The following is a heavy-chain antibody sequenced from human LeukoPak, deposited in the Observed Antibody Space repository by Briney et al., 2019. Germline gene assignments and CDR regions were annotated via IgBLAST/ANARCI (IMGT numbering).Heavy chain of an antibody. D-gene: IGHD4-17*01. Sequence: KPSETLSLTCSVSGDSISGYYWSWIRQPAGKGLEWIGYIYYSGSTNYNPSLKSRVTISVDTSKNQFSLKLSSVTAADTAVYYCARLERADDYGDYTNAFDIWGQGTMVTVSS. V-gene: IGHV4-59*08. CDR1: GDSISGYY. CDR3: ARLERADDYGDYTNAFDI. J-gene: IGHJ3*02. CDR2: IYYSGST.